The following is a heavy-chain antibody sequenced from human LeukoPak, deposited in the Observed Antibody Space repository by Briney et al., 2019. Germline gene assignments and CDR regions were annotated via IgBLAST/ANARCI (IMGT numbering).Heavy chain of an antibody. Sequence: AAMEVFCKASGYTFTSYDVNWVRQATGQGLEWMGWMNPNSGNTGYAQKFQGRVTMTSNTSISTAYMELTSLTSEDTAVYYCARASSSWYSGYYYAMDVWGQGTTVTVSS. CDR1: GYTFTSYD. CDR2: MNPNSGNT. J-gene: IGHJ6*02. V-gene: IGHV1-8*01. CDR3: ARASSSWYSGYYYAMDV. D-gene: IGHD6-13*01.